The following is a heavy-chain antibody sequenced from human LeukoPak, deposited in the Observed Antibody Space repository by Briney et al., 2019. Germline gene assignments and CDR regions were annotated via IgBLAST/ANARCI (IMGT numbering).Heavy chain of an antibody. CDR1: GASISSTNW. V-gene: IGHV4-4*02. CDR2: MHHSGRT. Sequence: SGTLSLTCAISGASISSTNWWIWVRQPPGKGLEWIGEMHHSGRTNYNPSLKSRITISVDKSKNQVFLRLNSVAAADTALYYCARAQEGCSRASCYLEPWGQGTLVTVSS. CDR3: ARAQEGCSRASCYLEP. J-gene: IGHJ5*02. D-gene: IGHD2-2*01.